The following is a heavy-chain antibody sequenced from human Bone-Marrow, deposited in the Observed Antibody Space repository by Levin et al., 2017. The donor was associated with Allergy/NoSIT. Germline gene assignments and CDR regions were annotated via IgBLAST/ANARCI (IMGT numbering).Heavy chain of an antibody. CDR3: ARDGLVYYGSGSYYNWFDP. D-gene: IGHD3-10*01. J-gene: IGHJ5*02. V-gene: IGHV3-33*01. Sequence: PGGSLRLSCAASGFTFSSYGMHWVRQAPGKGLEWVAFIWFDGINKYYADSVKGRFTISRDNSKNTLYLQMNSLRAEDTAVYYCARDGLVYYGSGSYYNWFDPWGQGTLVTVSS. CDR2: IWFDGINK. CDR1: GFTFSSYG.